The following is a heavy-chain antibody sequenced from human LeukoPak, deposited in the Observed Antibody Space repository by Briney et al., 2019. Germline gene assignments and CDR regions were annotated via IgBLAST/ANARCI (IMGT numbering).Heavy chain of an antibody. J-gene: IGHJ4*02. Sequence: SETLSLTCTVSGGSISSYYWGWIRQPPGKGLEWIGSIYYSGSTYYNPSLKSRVTISADTSKNQFSLKLSSVTAADTAVYYCARDRIAAYEVDYWGQGTLVTVSS. CDR3: ARDRIAAYEVDY. D-gene: IGHD6-6*01. CDR1: GGSISSYY. CDR2: IYYSGST. V-gene: IGHV4-39*07.